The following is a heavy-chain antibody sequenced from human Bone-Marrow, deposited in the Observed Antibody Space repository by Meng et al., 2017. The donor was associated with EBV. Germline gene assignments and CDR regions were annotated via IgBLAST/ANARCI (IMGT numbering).Heavy chain of an antibody. CDR1: GGSSSSSNW. Sequence: EDLQGSGAGLVIPAGTCSLTGGVAGGSSSSSNWWSWVRQPPGKGLEWIGEIDHSGSTNYNPSLKSRVTISIDKSKNQFSLKLSSVTAADTAVYYCARDISGTIDYWGQGTLVTVSS. CDR2: IDHSGST. CDR3: ARDISGTIDY. D-gene: IGHD3-10*01. V-gene: IGHV4-4*02. J-gene: IGHJ4*02.